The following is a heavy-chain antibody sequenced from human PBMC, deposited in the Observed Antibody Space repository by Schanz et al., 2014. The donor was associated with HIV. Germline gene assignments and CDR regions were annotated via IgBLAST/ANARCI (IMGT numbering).Heavy chain of an antibody. V-gene: IGHV3-30*18. CDR3: AKPEYDSRGNSQSHFDY. D-gene: IGHD3-22*01. CDR2: ISYDGSNK. J-gene: IGHJ4*02. CDR1: GFTFDSYG. Sequence: QVQLVESGGGVVQPGRSLRLSCAASGFTFDSYGIHWVRQAPGKGLEWVAVISYDGSNKKDADSVKGRFTISRDNSKNTLYLQMTTLRIDDTAVYYCAKPEYDSRGNSQSHFDYWGQGTLVTVSS.